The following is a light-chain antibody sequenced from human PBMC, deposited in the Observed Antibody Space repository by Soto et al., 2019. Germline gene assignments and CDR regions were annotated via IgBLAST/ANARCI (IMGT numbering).Light chain of an antibody. J-gene: IGKJ1*01. CDR1: QSVTSSY. CDR3: QKYGGSPWT. Sequence: EIVLTQSPGTLSLSPGERATLSCRASQSVTSSYLAWYQQKPGQAPRLLIYGASSRATCTPDRFRGSGSRTDVTLTSSRLEPEDLAVYYCQKYGGSPWTFGQGTMVEI. V-gene: IGKV3-20*01. CDR2: GAS.